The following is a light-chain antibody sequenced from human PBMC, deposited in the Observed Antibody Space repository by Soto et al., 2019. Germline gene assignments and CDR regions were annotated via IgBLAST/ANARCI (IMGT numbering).Light chain of an antibody. CDR3: QQHGSSPWT. CDR1: QSVRSNY. CDR2: DAS. V-gene: IGKV3D-20*01. Sequence: EIVLTQSTATLSLSPGERATLSCGASQSVRSNYLAWYQQKPGLAPRLLIYDASSRATGIPDRFSGSGYGTDFTLTISRLEPEDFAVYYCQQHGSSPWTFGQGTKVEIK. J-gene: IGKJ1*01.